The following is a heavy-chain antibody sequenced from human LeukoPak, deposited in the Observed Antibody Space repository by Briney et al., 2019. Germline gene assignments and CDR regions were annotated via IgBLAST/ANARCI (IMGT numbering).Heavy chain of an antibody. CDR2: ISSSGTT. CDR1: GGSISSYY. J-gene: IGHJ4*02. Sequence: SETLSLTCTVSGGSISSYYWSWIRQPAGKGLEWIGRISSSGTTNYNPSLKSRVTMSVDTSKNQFSLTLSSVTATDTAVYYGAKGAYGGGGGIQYYFDYWGQGTLVTASS. D-gene: IGHD3-16*01. V-gene: IGHV4-4*07. CDR3: AKGAYGGGGGIQYYFDY.